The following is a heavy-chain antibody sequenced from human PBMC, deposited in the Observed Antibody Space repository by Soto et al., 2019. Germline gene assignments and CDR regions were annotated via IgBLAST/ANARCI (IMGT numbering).Heavy chain of an antibody. V-gene: IGHV4-34*01. CDR1: GGSFSGYY. D-gene: IGHD3-3*01. CDR2: INHSGST. J-gene: IGHJ5*02. Sequence: SETLSLTCAVYGGSFSGYYWSWIRQPPGKGLEWSGEINHSGSTNYNPSLKSRVTISVDTSKNQFSLKLSSVTAADTAVYYCLGWLGPNWFDPWGQGTLVTVSS. CDR3: LGWLGPNWFDP.